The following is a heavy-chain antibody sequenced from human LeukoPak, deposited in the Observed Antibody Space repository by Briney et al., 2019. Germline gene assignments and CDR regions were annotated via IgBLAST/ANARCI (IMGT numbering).Heavy chain of an antibody. CDR1: GLTFSSHW. V-gene: IGHV3-74*01. CDR3: AKDLDYGDYFFDY. J-gene: IGHJ4*02. D-gene: IGHD4-17*01. CDR2: ITNDGSST. Sequence: GGSLRLSCAASGLTFSSHWMHWVRQAPGKGLVWVSRITNDGSSTTYADSVKGRFTISRDNSKNTLYLQMNSLRAEDTAVYYCAKDLDYGDYFFDYWGQGTLVTVSS.